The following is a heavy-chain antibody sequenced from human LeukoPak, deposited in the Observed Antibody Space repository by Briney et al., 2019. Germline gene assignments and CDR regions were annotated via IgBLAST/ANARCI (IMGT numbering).Heavy chain of an antibody. Sequence: PGGSLRLSCAASGFRFSSYDIHWVRQAPGKGLEWVTFIESDGTKEYYADSVKARFTISRDNSKNTVYVQMNTLRAEDTAVYYCAKEGSGWYYLDYWGQGTVVTVSS. CDR3: AKEGSGWYYLDY. CDR2: IESDGTKE. J-gene: IGHJ4*02. D-gene: IGHD6-19*01. CDR1: GFRFSSYD. V-gene: IGHV3-30*02.